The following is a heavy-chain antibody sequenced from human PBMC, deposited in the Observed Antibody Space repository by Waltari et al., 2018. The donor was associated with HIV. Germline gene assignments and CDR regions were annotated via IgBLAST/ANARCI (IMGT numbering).Heavy chain of an antibody. V-gene: IGHV3-48*01. CDR2: ISSGERTI. D-gene: IGHD2-21*01. Sequence: EAQLVGSGGGLVHPGGSLRLSCVASGFHFGAYSMNWVRQAPGKGLEWISYISSGERTIHYADSVRGRFTLSRDSARNSLYLQMNSLRPEDTAVYYCARGDIPYYYGMDVWGQGTTVTVS. CDR1: GFHFGAYS. CDR3: ARGDIPYYYGMDV. J-gene: IGHJ6*02.